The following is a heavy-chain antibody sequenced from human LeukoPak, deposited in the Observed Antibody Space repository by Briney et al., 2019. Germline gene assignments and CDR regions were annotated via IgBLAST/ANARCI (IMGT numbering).Heavy chain of an antibody. Sequence: GESLKISCNGSTYTFTSHWIGWVRQVPGKGLEWMGIIFPGDSDVAYSLSFRGQVTISVDQSINTAYLQWSSLETSDTAIYYCARLSGRSNFDSWGQGTRVTVSS. CDR3: ARLSGRSNFDS. J-gene: IGHJ4*02. D-gene: IGHD2-15*01. CDR1: TYTFTSHW. V-gene: IGHV5-51*01. CDR2: IFPGDSDV.